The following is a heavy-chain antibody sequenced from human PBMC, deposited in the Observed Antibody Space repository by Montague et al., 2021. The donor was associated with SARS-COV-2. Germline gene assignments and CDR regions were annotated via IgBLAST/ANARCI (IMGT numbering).Heavy chain of an antibody. D-gene: IGHD4-17*01. CDR1: GDSVSRHTAF. V-gene: IGHV6-1*01. CDR2: TYYRSKWQN. J-gene: IGHJ6*02. CDR3: SRGTLRFGMDV. Sequence: CAISGDSVSRHTAFCNWVRQSPSRGLEFLGRTYYRSKWQNDYAVSVRSRITINPDTSKHQFSLHLNSVTPEDTAVYYCSRGTLRFGMDVWGQGTTVTVSS.